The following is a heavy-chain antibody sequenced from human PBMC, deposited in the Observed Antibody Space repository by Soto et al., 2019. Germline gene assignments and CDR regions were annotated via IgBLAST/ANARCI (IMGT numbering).Heavy chain of an antibody. Sequence: PWGSLRLSCTDSVFTFAEHAMHWFQQAPGKGLEWVSAISGSGGSTYYADSVKGRFTIARDNCKNTLYLQMNSLRAEDTAVYSSSKLNSSTFDYWGQGTLVTVSS. V-gene: IGHV3-23*01. D-gene: IGHD6-13*01. J-gene: IGHJ4*02. CDR2: ISGSGGST. CDR3: SKLNSSTFDY. CDR1: VFTFAEHA.